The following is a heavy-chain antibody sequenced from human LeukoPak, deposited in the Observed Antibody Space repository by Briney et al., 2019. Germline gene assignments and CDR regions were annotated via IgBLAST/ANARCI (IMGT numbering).Heavy chain of an antibody. V-gene: IGHV3-7*01. Sequence: GGSLRLSCVASGFTFSSSWMTWVRQAPGMGLERVANIKADGTGKYYVDSVRGRFSISRDNAKNSLYLQMNSLRAEDTAVYYCANGGTYSSGPWGQGTLVTVSS. D-gene: IGHD3-22*01. J-gene: IGHJ5*02. CDR2: IKADGTGK. CDR3: ANGGTYSSGP. CDR1: GFTFSSSW.